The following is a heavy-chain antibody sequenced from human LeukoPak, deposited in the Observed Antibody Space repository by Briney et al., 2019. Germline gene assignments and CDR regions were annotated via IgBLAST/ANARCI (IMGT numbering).Heavy chain of an antibody. D-gene: IGHD3-22*01. J-gene: IGHJ4*02. CDR3: VWEAYFDHSGLFNY. Sequence: GGSLRLSCAASGFTFSDHYMDLVRQAPGKGLEGVGRIKNKANSYATDYAPSVKGRFTISRDDSKNPLYLQINSLRTEDLAVYYCVWEAYFDHSGLFNYWGQGTLVSVSS. V-gene: IGHV3-72*01. CDR1: GFTFSDHY. CDR2: IKNKANSYAT.